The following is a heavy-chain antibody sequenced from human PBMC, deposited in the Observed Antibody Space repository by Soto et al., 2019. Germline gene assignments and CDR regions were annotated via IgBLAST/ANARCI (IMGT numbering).Heavy chain of an antibody. V-gene: IGHV5-51*01. CDR2: IHPGDSDT. CDR3: ARHNRYSSTWFEGWFDP. Sequence: PGESLKLSCQGSGYSFTNYWVGWVRQIPGRGLEWMGIIHPGDSDTRYSPFFQGQVTISADKSISPAYLQWSSLKASDTAFFYCARHNRYSSTWFEGWFDPWGQETLVTVSS. J-gene: IGHJ5*02. D-gene: IGHD6-13*01. CDR1: GYSFTNYW.